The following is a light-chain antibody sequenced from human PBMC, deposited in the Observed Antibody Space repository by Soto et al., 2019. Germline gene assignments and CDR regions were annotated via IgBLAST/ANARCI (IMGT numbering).Light chain of an antibody. Sequence: EIVLTQSPATLSLSPGERATLSCRASQSLSSYLAWYQQKPGRAPRLLIYVASNRDTGIPARFSGSGSGTDFTLTISSLEPEDFAVYYCQQRSNWPTFGPGTKVDIK. J-gene: IGKJ3*01. CDR3: QQRSNWPT. CDR2: VAS. V-gene: IGKV3-11*01. CDR1: QSLSSY.